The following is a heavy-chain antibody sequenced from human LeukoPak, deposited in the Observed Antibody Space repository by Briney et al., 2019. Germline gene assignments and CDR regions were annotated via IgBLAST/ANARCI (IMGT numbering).Heavy chain of an antibody. CDR3: ARRIHATGGLDY. D-gene: IGHD3-16*01. Sequence: SQTLSLTCDISGDSVSSDNVAWNWIMQSPSRGLEWLGRTYYRSQWLQQYGVSVKGRVTINPDTSKNQISLQLNSVTPDDTAIYYCARRIHATGGLDYWGQGTLVTVSS. V-gene: IGHV6-1*01. CDR1: GDSVSSDNVA. CDR2: TYYRSQWLQ. J-gene: IGHJ4*02.